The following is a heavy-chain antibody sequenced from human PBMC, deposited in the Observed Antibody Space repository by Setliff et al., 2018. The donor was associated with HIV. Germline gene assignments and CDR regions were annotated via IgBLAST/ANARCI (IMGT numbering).Heavy chain of an antibody. D-gene: IGHD6-6*01. Sequence: ASVKVSCKVSGYTLTELSRHWVRQAPGKGLEWMGSFDPKDGKTRYAQKFQGRVTMTEDTSTDTAHMELRSLRSEDTAVYYCVIGSAARPFDYWGQGTLVTVSS. CDR3: VIGSAARPFDY. J-gene: IGHJ4*02. CDR1: GYTLTELS. CDR2: FDPKDGKT. V-gene: IGHV1-24*01.